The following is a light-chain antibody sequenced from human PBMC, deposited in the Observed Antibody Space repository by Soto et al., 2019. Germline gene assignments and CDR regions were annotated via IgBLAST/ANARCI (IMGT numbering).Light chain of an antibody. CDR3: MQSLQSHT. J-gene: IGKJ2*01. CDR1: QSLLQSNGYNY. Sequence: EIVMTQSPLSLPVTPGEPASISCRSSQSLLQSNGYNYLDWFLEKPGQSPQLLIYLASHRASGVPDRFSGSGSGTDFTLKISRVEAEDVWVYYCMQSLQSHTFGQGTKLEIK. CDR2: LAS. V-gene: IGKV2-28*01.